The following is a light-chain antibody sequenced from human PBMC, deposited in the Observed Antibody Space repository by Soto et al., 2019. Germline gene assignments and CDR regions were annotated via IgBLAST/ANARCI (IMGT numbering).Light chain of an antibody. CDR2: GAS. V-gene: IGKV3-20*01. CDR3: HQYSSPPAT. CDR1: QSVSTY. Sequence: EIVVTQSPGTLSLSPGERATLSCRTSQSVSTYLAWYQHRPGQAPRLLIYGASWRATGIPDRFSATGSGTDFTLTISGLAPEDFAVYYCHQYSSPPATFGQGTKLEIK. J-gene: IGKJ2*01.